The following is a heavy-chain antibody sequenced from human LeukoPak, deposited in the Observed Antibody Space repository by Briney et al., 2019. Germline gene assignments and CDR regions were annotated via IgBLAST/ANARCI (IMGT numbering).Heavy chain of an antibody. J-gene: IGHJ4*02. CDR1: GGSISSSSYY. D-gene: IGHD3-16*01. CDR3: RRRINAAGGGGNFDY. Sequence: SETLSLTCTVSGGSISSSSYYWGWIRQPPGKGLEWIGSIYYSGSTYYNPSLKSRVTISVDTSKNQFSLKLSSVTAADTAVYYLRRRINAAGGGGNFDYWGQGTLVTVSS. CDR2: IYYSGST. V-gene: IGHV4-39*01.